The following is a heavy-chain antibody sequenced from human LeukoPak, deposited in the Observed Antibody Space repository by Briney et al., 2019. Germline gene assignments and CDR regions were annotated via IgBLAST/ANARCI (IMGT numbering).Heavy chain of an antibody. J-gene: IGHJ4*02. V-gene: IGHV1-2*02. CDR1: GYSFTAYY. CDR2: INPNSGGT. CDR3: ARGSGFDY. D-gene: IGHD6-19*01. Sequence: ASVKVSCKASGYSFTAYYMHWVRQAPGQGLEWMGWINPNSGGTNYAQKFQGRVTMTRDTSITTAYMEMSRLRSDDTAVYYCARGSGFDYWGQGTLVTVSS.